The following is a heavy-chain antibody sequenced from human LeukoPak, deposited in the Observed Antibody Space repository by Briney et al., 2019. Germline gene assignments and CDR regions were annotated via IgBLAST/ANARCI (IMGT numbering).Heavy chain of an antibody. J-gene: IGHJ4*02. V-gene: IGHV3-21*01. CDR2: ISSSSRYI. CDR1: GFTFSSYN. CDR3: ANSRYDSSGYYGIIGY. Sequence: GGSLRLSCVASGFTFSSYNMNWVRQAPGKGLEWVSSISSSSRYIYYTDSVKGRFTISRDNSKNTLYLQMNSLRAEDTAVYYCANSRYDSSGYYGIIGYWGQGTLVTVSS. D-gene: IGHD3-22*01.